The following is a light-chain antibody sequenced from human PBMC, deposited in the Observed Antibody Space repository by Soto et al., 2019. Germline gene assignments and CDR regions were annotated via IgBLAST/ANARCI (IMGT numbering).Light chain of an antibody. CDR1: QSIGSW. CDR3: QQANSFPIT. CDR2: AVS. V-gene: IGKV1D-12*01. Sequence: DIQITQSPSSVSSSVRERVTITCRASQSIGSWLAWYQQRPGKAPNLLIYAVSSLQSGVPSRFSGSGSGTDFTLTISSLQPEDFATYYCQQANSFPITFGQGTRLEIK. J-gene: IGKJ5*01.